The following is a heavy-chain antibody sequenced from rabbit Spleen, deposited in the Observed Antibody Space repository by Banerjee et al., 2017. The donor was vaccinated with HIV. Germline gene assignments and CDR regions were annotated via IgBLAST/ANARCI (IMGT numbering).Heavy chain of an antibody. CDR3: ARDTGSSFSSYGMDL. CDR2: IFTGSSGST. CDR1: GLSFSSRYW. V-gene: IGHV1S40*01. J-gene: IGHJ6*01. Sequence: QSLEESGGDLVKPGASLTLTCTASGLSFSSRYWISWVRQAPGKGLEWIADIFTGSSGSTYSATWAKGRFTCSKTSSTTVTLQMTSLTVADTATYFCARDTGSSFSSYGMDLWGQGTLVTVS. D-gene: IGHD8-1*01.